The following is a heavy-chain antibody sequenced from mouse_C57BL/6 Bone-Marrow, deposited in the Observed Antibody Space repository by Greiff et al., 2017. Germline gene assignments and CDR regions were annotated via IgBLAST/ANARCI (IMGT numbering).Heavy chain of an antibody. J-gene: IGHJ3*01. CDR2: IDPENGDT. V-gene: IGHV14-4*01. CDR3: APWFAY. CDR1: GFNIKDDY. Sequence: VHVKQSGAELVRPGASVKLSCTASGFNIKDDYMHWVKQRPEQGLEWIGWIDPENGDTAYASKFQGKATITADTSSNTAYLQLSSLTSEDTAVYYCAPWFAYWGQGTLVTVSA.